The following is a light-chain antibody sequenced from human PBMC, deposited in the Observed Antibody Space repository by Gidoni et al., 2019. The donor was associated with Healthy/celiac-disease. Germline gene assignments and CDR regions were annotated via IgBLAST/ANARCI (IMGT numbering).Light chain of an antibody. J-gene: IGLJ3*02. CDR2: QDS. V-gene: IGLV3-1*01. CDR1: KSGDKY. CDR3: QAWDSSIYWV. Sequence: SYELTQPPSVSVSPGQTASITCSGDKSGDKYACWYQQKPGQSPVLVIYQDSKQPSGIHERVSGTNSGNTATLTISGTQAMDEADYYCQAWDSSIYWVFGGGTKLTVL.